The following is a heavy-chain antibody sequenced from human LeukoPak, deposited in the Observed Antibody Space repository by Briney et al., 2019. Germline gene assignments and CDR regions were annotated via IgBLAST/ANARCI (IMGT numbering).Heavy chain of an antibody. CDR2: IYHSGST. D-gene: IGHD6-19*01. Sequence: SETLSLTCAVSGYSVSSGFFWGWIRQPPGKGLEWIGSIYHSGSTYYNPSLKSRVTISLDTSKNQFSLRLSSVIAADTAVYYCARDRSGWFDDAFDIWGQGTMVAVSS. CDR1: GYSVSSGFF. J-gene: IGHJ3*02. V-gene: IGHV4-38-2*02. CDR3: ARDRSGWFDDAFDI.